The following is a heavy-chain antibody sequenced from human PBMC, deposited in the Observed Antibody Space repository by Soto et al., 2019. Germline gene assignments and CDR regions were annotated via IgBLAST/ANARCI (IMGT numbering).Heavy chain of an antibody. V-gene: IGHV3-30*02. CDR1: GFTFRNSG. CDR2: IWYDGSSQ. Sequence: PGGSLRLSCEASGFTFRNSGMEWIRQAPGKGLEWVARIWYDGSSQYYADSVKGRFTISRDNSKNTLYLQMNSLRAEDTAVYYCARAYSSSDYYYYGMDVWGQGTTVTVSS. D-gene: IGHD6-6*01. J-gene: IGHJ6*02. CDR3: ARAYSSSDYYYYGMDV.